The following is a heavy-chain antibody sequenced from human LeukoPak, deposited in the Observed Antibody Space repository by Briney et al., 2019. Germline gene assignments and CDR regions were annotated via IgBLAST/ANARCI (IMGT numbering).Heavy chain of an antibody. V-gene: IGHV3-23*01. J-gene: IGHJ1*01. D-gene: IGHD3-10*01. Sequence: GGSLRLSCAASGLTFSSYAMSWVRQAPGQGLEWVSTISNVGGRTYYANSVKGRFTISRDNSKSTLYLQMNTLRAEDTAVYYCAKGTYYYDSGSYLECFGEDWGQGTLVTVSS. CDR3: AKGTYYYDSGSYLECFGED. CDR1: GLTFSSYA. CDR2: ISNVGGRT.